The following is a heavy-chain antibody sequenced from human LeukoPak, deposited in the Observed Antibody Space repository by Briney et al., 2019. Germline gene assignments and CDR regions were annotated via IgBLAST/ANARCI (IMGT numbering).Heavy chain of an antibody. CDR2: IIPILGIA. CDR3: ARVTGTYDFWSGYYALVY. Sequence: SVKVSCKASGGTFSSYAISWVRQAPGQGLEWMGRIIPILGIANYAQKFQGRVTITADKSTSTAYVELSSLRSEDTAVYYCARVTGTYDFWSGYYALVYWGQGTLVTVSS. CDR1: GGTFSSYA. D-gene: IGHD3-3*01. J-gene: IGHJ4*02. V-gene: IGHV1-69*04.